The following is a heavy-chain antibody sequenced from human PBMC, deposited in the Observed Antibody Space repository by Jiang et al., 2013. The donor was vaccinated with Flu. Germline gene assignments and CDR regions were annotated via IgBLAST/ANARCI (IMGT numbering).Heavy chain of an antibody. CDR2: IKQDGSEK. Sequence: WMSWVRQASRKGLEWVANIKQDGSEKYYVDSVKGRFTISRDNAKNSLYLQMNSLRAEDTAVYYCARGAPYGDYANFDYWGQGTLVTVSS. CDR3: ARGAPYGDYANFDY. D-gene: IGHD4-17*01. CDR1: W. V-gene: IGHV3-7*01. J-gene: IGHJ4*02.